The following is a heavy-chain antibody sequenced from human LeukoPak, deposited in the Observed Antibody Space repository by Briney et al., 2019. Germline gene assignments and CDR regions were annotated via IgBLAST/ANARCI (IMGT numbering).Heavy chain of an antibody. CDR1: GGTFSSYT. D-gene: IGHD3-3*01. Sequence: SVKVSCKASGGTFSSYTISWVRQAPGQGLEWMGRIIPILGIANYAQKFQGRVTITRNTSISTAYMELSSLRSEDTAVYYCARGYDFWSGYLWGQGTLVTVSS. V-gene: IGHV1-69*02. CDR3: ARGYDFWSGYL. J-gene: IGHJ4*02. CDR2: IIPILGIA.